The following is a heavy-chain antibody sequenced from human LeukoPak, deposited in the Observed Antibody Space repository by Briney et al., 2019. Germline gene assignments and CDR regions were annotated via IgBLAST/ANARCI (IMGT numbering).Heavy chain of an antibody. V-gene: IGHV1-18*01. J-gene: IGHJ4*02. D-gene: IGHD3-22*01. CDR3: ARDLWSVYDTGGYYRDFDY. CDR2: IGGYDGDR. Sequence: AASVKVSCKASGFTFISYGFSWVRQAPGQGLEWVGWIGGYDGDRHYGENFQGRVTTTTDTSTSTVYMEMRSLRSDDTAVYYCARDLWSVYDTGGYYRDFDYWGQGTLVTVSS. CDR1: GFTFISYG.